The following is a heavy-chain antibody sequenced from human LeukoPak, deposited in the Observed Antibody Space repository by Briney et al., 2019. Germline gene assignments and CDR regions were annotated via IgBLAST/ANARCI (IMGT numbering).Heavy chain of an antibody. CDR1: GFTFSSYG. CDR3: AKDRLTIFGDSGFDY. V-gene: IGHV3-30*18. Sequence: QTGGSLRLSCAASGFTFSSYGMHWVRQAPGKGLEWVAVISYDGSNKYYADSVKGRFTISRDNSKNTLYLQMNSLRAEDTAVYYCAKDRLTIFGDSGFDYWGQGTLVTVSS. CDR2: ISYDGSNK. D-gene: IGHD3-3*01. J-gene: IGHJ4*02.